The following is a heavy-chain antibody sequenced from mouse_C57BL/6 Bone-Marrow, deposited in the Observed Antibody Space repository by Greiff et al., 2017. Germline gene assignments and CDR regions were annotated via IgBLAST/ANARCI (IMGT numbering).Heavy chain of an antibody. V-gene: IGHV1-80*01. Sequence: QVQLKESGAELVKPGASVKISCKASGYAFSSYWMNWVKQRPGKGLEWIGQIYPGDGDTNYNGKFKGKATLTADKSSSTAYMQLSSLTSEDSAVYFCARTTTVVAPDVWGTGTTVTVSS. CDR2: IYPGDGDT. CDR1: GYAFSSYW. CDR3: ARTTTVVAPDV. D-gene: IGHD1-1*01. J-gene: IGHJ1*03.